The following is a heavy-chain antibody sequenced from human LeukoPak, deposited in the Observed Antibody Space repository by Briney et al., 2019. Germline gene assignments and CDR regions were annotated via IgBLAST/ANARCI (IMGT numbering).Heavy chain of an antibody. Sequence: PSETLSLTCTVSGGSISSSSYYWGWLRQPPGKGLEWIGSIYYSGSTYYNPSLKSRVTISVDTSKNQFSLKLSSVTAADTAVYYCARVKIGSGPSFDYWGQGTLVTVSS. V-gene: IGHV4-39*07. J-gene: IGHJ4*02. CDR3: ARVKIGSGPSFDY. D-gene: IGHD2-15*01. CDR2: IYYSGST. CDR1: GGSISSSSYY.